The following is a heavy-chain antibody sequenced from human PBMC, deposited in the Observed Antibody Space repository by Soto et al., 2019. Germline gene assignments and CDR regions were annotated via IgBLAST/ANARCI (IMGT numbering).Heavy chain of an antibody. Sequence: QVPLVESGGGVVQPGRSLRLSCAASGFTFSSYGMHWVRQAPGKGLEWVAVISYDGSNKYYADSVKGRFTISRDNSKNPLYLQMNSLRAEDTAVYYCAKETYAGPLDYWGQGTLVTVSS. CDR2: ISYDGSNK. CDR1: GFTFSSYG. CDR3: AKETYAGPLDY. J-gene: IGHJ4*02. V-gene: IGHV3-30*18.